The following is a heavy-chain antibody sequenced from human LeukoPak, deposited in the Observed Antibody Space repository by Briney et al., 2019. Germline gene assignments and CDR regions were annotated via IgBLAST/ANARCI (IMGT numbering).Heavy chain of an antibody. CDR3: ARSWGSGSYFVASDYYYYYGMDV. D-gene: IGHD3-10*01. J-gene: IGHJ6*02. V-gene: IGHV3-74*01. CDR2: INSDGSST. CDR1: GFTFSSYW. Sequence: GGSLRLSCAASGFTFSSYWMHWVRQAPGKGLVWVSRINSDGSSTSYADSVKGRFTISRDNAKNTLYLQMNSLRAEDTAVYYCARSWGSGSYFVASDYYYYYGMDVWGQGTTVTVSS.